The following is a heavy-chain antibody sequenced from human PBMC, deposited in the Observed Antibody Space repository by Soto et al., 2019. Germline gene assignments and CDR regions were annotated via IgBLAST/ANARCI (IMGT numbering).Heavy chain of an antibody. Sequence: VQLLESGGGLVRPGGSLRLSCAGSGFSFASYSMTWVRQAPGKGLEWVSVMSGRAGNTYYADSVKGRFTISRDNSKNTLYLHMSSLRAEDTAVYYCAKDRYCSSTSCSSLDSWGQGTLVTVSS. CDR2: MSGRAGNT. CDR1: GFSFASYS. J-gene: IGHJ4*02. D-gene: IGHD2-2*01. CDR3: AKDRYCSSTSCSSLDS. V-gene: IGHV3-23*01.